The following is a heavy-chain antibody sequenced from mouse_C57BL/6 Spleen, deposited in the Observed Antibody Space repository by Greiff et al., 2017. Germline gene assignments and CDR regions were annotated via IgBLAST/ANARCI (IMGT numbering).Heavy chain of an antibody. CDR1: EYEFPSHD. CDR3: ASHYYGSSHSYWYFDV. D-gene: IGHD1-1*01. J-gene: IGHJ1*03. V-gene: IGHV5-2*01. CDR2: INSDGGST. Sequence: EVQLVESGGGLVQPGESLKLSCESNEYEFPSHDMSWVRKTPEKRLELVAAINSDGGSTYYPDTMERRFIISRDNTKKTLYLQMSSLRSEDTALYYCASHYYGSSHSYWYFDVWGTGTTVTVSS.